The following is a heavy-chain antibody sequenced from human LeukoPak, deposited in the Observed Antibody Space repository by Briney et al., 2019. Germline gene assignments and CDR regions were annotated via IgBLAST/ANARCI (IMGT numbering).Heavy chain of an antibody. D-gene: IGHD2-2*01. CDR3: ARPDIVVVPAATNYCYYYGMDV. Sequence: ASVKVSCKASGYTFTSYGISWVRQAPGQGLEWMGWISAYNGNTNYAQKLQVRVTMTTDTSTSTDYLELRRVRSDDTAVYYCARPDIVVVPAATNYCYYYGMDVWGQGTTVTVSS. CDR2: ISAYNGNT. CDR1: GYTFTSYG. J-gene: IGHJ6*02. V-gene: IGHV1-18*01.